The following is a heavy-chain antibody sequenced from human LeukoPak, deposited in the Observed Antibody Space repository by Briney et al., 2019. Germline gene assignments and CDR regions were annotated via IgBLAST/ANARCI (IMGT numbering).Heavy chain of an antibody. V-gene: IGHV3-15*01. CDR2: IKSKRGGGTT. CDR3: ATEGLTIVGAFGGIDM. Sequence: GGSLRLSCAASRFTFTDAWMTWLRQAPGKGLEWVGRIKSKRGGGTTDYAAPVKGRFTISRDDSENTLYLQMNSLKTEDTAVYYCATEGLTIVGAFGGIDMWGQGTTVTVSS. CDR1: RFTFTDAW. D-gene: IGHD1-26*01. J-gene: IGHJ3*02.